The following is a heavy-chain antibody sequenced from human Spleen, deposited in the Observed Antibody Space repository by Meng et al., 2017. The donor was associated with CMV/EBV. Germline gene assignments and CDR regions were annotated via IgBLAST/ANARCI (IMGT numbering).Heavy chain of an antibody. CDR3: ARGSQVAAGTGRRAFDI. Sequence: DSVKVSCKASGYTFTDFYIHWVRQAPGQGHEWMGWINPNSGGSRYVQKFQGRITMTSDTSISTAYMELSRLKSDDTAVYYFARGSQVAAGTGRRAFDIWGQGTMVTVSS. CDR1: GYTFTDFY. CDR2: INPNSGGS. V-gene: IGHV1-2*02. D-gene: IGHD6-13*01. J-gene: IGHJ3*02.